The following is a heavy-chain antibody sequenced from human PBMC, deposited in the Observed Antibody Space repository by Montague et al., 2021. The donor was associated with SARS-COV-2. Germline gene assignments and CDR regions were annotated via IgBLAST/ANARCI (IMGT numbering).Heavy chain of an antibody. Sequence: SLRLSCAASGFTFSIYDMHWVRQATGKGLEWVSAIGTAGDTYYPGSVKGRFTISRDNAKNSLYLQMNRLRAGETAVYYCARGVSSGYYYYFDYWGQGTLVTVSS. CDR2: IGTAGDT. D-gene: IGHD3-22*01. J-gene: IGHJ4*02. CDR3: ARGVSSGYYYYFDY. CDR1: GFTFSIYD. V-gene: IGHV3-13*04.